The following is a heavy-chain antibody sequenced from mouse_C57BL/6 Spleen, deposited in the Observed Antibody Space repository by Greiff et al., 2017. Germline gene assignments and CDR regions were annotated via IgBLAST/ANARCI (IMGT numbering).Heavy chain of an antibody. CDR3: ARGTAQAPFFDY. Sequence: VQLQQSGAELARPGASVKLSCKASGYTFTSYGISWVKQRTGQGLEWIGEIYPRSGNTYYNEKFKGKATLTADKSSSTAYMELRSLTSEDSAVYFCARGTAQAPFFDYWGQGTTLTVSS. V-gene: IGHV1-81*01. J-gene: IGHJ2*01. CDR2: IYPRSGNT. D-gene: IGHD3-2*02. CDR1: GYTFTSYG.